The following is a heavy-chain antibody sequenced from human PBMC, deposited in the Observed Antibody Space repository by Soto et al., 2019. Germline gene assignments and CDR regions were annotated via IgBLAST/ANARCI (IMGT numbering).Heavy chain of an antibody. CDR2: ISYDGINK. Sequence: QVQLVESGGGVVQPGRSLRLSCAASGFTFINYAMHWVRQAPGKGLEWVAVISYDGINKYYADSVKGRFTISRDNSKNTLYLQMNSLRAEDTAVYYCASVTVGTSWDYFDYWGQGTLVTVSS. V-gene: IGHV3-30-3*01. D-gene: IGHD1-26*01. CDR1: GFTFINYA. CDR3: ASVTVGTSWDYFDY. J-gene: IGHJ4*02.